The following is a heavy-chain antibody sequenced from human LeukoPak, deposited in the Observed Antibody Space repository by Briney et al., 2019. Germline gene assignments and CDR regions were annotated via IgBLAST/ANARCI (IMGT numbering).Heavy chain of an antibody. V-gene: IGHV4-61*01. J-gene: IGHJ3*02. CDR1: GASISSGSYY. CDR3: ARDGPGDAFDI. Sequence: SETLSLTCTVSGASISSGSYYWSWIRQPPGKGLEWIGYIYYSGSTNYNPSLKSRVTISVDTSKNQFSLKLSSVTAADTAVYYCARDGPGDAFDIWGQGTMVTVSS. CDR2: IYYSGST.